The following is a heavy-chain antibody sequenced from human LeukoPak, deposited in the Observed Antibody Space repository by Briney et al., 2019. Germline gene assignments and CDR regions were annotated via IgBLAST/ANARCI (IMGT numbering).Heavy chain of an antibody. V-gene: IGHV1-69*01. J-gene: IGHJ4*02. CDR2: IIPIFGTA. D-gene: IGHD2-2*01. CDR3: ARAADCSSTSCPYLDY. CDR1: EGTFSSYA. Sequence: PGASVKVSCKASEGTFSSYAISGVRQAPGQWVEWMGDIIPIFGTANSAQQFQGRVTTTADESTSTAYIELRSLRSADKAVYYCARAADCSSTSCPYLDYWGQGTLVTVSS.